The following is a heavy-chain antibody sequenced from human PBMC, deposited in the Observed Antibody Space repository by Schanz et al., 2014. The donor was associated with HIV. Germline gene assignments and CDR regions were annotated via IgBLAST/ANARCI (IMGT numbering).Heavy chain of an antibody. V-gene: IGHV3-30*02. CDR1: GFTFSSYG. CDR2: IWHDGSSK. D-gene: IGHD3-10*01. CDR3: AKDEYYYGSGSYIYFYYGMDV. Sequence: VQLLESGGGLLHPGGSLRLSCAASGFTFSSYGMHWVRQAPGKGLEWVAVIWHDGSSKYYGDSVKGRFTISRDNSRNTLYLEMNSLRADDTAVYYCAKDEYYYGSGSYIYFYYGMDVWGQGTTVTVSS. J-gene: IGHJ6*02.